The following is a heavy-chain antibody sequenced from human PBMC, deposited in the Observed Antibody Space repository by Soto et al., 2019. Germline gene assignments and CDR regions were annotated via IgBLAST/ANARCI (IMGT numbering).Heavy chain of an antibody. V-gene: IGHV4-30-2*01. CDR1: GGSISSGGYS. J-gene: IGHJ6*02. CDR3: ARAPALYGMDV. CDR2: IYHSGSA. Sequence: PSETLSLTCAVSGGSISSGGYSWSWIRQPPGKGLEWIGYIYHSGSAYYNPSLKSRVTISVDRSKNQFSLKLSSVTAADTAVYYCARAPALYGMDVWGQGTTVTVSS.